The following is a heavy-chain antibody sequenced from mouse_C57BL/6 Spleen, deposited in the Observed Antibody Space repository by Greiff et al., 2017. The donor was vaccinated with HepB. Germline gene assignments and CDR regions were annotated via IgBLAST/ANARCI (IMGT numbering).Heavy chain of an antibody. CDR2: IYPGSGST. CDR1: GYTFTSYW. Sequence: QVQLKQPGAELVKPGASVKMSCKASGYTFTSYWITWVKQRPGQGLEWIGDIYPGSGSTNYNEKFKSKATLTVDTSSSTAYMQLSSLTSEDSAVYYCASITTVVAPFDYWGQGTTLTVSS. V-gene: IGHV1-55*01. D-gene: IGHD1-1*01. CDR3: ASITTVVAPFDY. J-gene: IGHJ2*01.